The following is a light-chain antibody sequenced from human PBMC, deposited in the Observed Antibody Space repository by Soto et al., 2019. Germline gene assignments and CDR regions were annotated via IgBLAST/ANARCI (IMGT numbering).Light chain of an antibody. CDR2: DAS. V-gene: IGKV1-5*01. J-gene: IGKJ1*01. Sequence: DIQMTQSPSTLSASVGDTVTVTCRASQSVSGWLAWYQQKPGEAPKLLIYDASALPRGVPSRFSGSGSGTKVTLASASLQTDDFATYYCQQYETFSGTFGQGTKVEI. CDR3: QQYETFSGT. CDR1: QSVSGW.